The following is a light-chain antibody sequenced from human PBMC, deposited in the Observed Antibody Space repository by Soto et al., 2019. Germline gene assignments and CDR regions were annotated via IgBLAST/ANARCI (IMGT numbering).Light chain of an antibody. J-gene: IGKJ4*01. CDR1: QSVSSY. CDR2: DSS. V-gene: IGKV3-11*01. Sequence: QFPITLSSSHGEGATLYCRASQSVSSYLAWYQQKRGQAPRFLIYDSSNRATGIPARFSGSGSGTDFSLTIISLEPEDFALYYCQQRSILPLPFGGGTMVAIK. CDR3: QQRSILPLP.